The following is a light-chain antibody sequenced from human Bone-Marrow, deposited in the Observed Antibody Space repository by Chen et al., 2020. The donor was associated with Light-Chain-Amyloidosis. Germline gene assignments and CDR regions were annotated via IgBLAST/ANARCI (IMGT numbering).Light chain of an antibody. Sequence: EIVMTQSPATLSVSPGERVTLSCRASQSGSSRLAWYQQKPGQAPRLLIYDASTRATAIPDRFSGSGSGTEFTLTISGLQSEDFAVYYCQQYSKWPPRTFGPETKVDI. V-gene: IGKV3-15*01. CDR3: QQYSKWPPRT. CDR2: DAS. J-gene: IGKJ3*01. CDR1: QSGSSR.